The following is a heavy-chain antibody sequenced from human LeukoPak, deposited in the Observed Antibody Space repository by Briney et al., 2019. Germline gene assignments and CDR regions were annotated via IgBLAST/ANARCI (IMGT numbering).Heavy chain of an antibody. V-gene: IGHV4-61*01. J-gene: IGHJ4*02. CDR2: IYYTGST. CDR1: GGSVSSGSHY. D-gene: IGHD3-3*01. Sequence: SETLSLTCSVSGGSVSSGSHYWSWIRQSPGKGLEWIGHIYYTGSTNYNPSLQSRVTISVDTSKSQFSLKLSSVTAADTAVYYCARGSQYYDFWSGYHTPFFDYWGQGTLVTVSS. CDR3: ARGSQYYDFWSGYHTPFFDY.